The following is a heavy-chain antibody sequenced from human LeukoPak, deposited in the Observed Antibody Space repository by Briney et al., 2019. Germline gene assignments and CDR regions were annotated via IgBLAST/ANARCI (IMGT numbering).Heavy chain of an antibody. J-gene: IGHJ4*02. Sequence: GGSLRLSCAASGFTFDDYAMHWVRQAPGKGPEWVSLISGDGGSTYYADSVKGRFTISRDNSKNSLYLQMNSLRTEDTALYYCAKDIEGYDFWSGYPKNFDYWGQGTLVTVSS. CDR2: ISGDGGST. V-gene: IGHV3-43*02. D-gene: IGHD3-3*01. CDR3: AKDIEGYDFWSGYPKNFDY. CDR1: GFTFDDYA.